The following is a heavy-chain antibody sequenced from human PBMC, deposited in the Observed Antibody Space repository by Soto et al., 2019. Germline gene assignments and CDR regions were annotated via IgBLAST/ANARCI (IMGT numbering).Heavy chain of an antibody. CDR3: AHHPYYGLAPYSFDF. Sequence: QITLKESGPTLVKPTQTLTLTCTFSGFSLSTSGVGVGWIRQPPGKALEWLAVLYWDDDKRSSSSLKSRLTITKDTSKNQVLLTMTNMDPVDTATYYCAHHPYYGLAPYSFDFWGQGILVTVSS. CDR2: LYWDDDK. V-gene: IGHV2-5*02. D-gene: IGHD3-10*01. J-gene: IGHJ4*02. CDR1: GFSLSTSGVG.